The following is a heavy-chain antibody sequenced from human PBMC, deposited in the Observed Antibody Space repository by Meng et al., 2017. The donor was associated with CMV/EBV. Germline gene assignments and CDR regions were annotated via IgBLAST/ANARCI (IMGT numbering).Heavy chain of an antibody. D-gene: IGHD2-21*01. CDR3: AKDSNCGGDCYSDYYYGMDV. CDR1: GFTFSNSD. Sequence: GESLKISCAASGFTFSNSDMTWVRQAPGKGLEWVSGVSWNGSRTHYADSVKGRFTISRDNSKNTLYLQMNSLRAEDTAVYYCAKDSNCGGDCYSDYYYGMDVWGQGTTVTVSS. J-gene: IGHJ6*02. CDR2: VSWNGSRT. V-gene: IGHV3-19*01.